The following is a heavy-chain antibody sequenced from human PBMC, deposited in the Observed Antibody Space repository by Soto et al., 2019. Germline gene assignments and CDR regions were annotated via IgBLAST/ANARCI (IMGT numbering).Heavy chain of an antibody. V-gene: IGHV3-33*01. D-gene: IGHD2-15*01. CDR1: GFTFSSYG. Sequence: SGFTFSSYGMHWVRQAPGKGLEWVAVIWYDGSNKYYADSVKGRFTISRDNSKNTLYLQMNSLRAEDTAVYYCARDMGYCSGGSCYWPPTEYGMDVWGQGTTVTVSS. CDR2: IWYDGSNK. J-gene: IGHJ6*02. CDR3: ARDMGYCSGGSCYWPPTEYGMDV.